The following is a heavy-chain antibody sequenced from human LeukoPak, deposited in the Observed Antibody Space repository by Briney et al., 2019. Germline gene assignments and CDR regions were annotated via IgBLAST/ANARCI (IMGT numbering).Heavy chain of an antibody. D-gene: IGHD6-6*01. CDR3: AKDFAVPTLYSSSSGPGDY. J-gene: IGHJ4*02. CDR2: IRYDGSNK. CDR1: GFTFSSYG. Sequence: GGSLRLSCAASGFTFSSYGMHWVRQAPGKGLEWVAFIRYDGSNKYYADSVKGRFTISRDNSKNTLYLQMNSLRAEDTAVYYCAKDFAVPTLYSSSSGPGDYWGQGTLVTVSS. V-gene: IGHV3-30*02.